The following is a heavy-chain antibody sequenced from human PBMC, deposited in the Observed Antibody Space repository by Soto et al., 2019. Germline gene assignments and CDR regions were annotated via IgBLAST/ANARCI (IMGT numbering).Heavy chain of an antibody. J-gene: IGHJ4*02. CDR3: TAGLGDY. V-gene: IGHV3-15*04. CDR1: GFTFSNAW. CDR2: IESKTNGETI. D-gene: IGHD1-1*01. Sequence: EVQLVEAGGGLVKPGESLRLSCAASGFTFSNAWMSWVRQAPGKGLEWVGRIESKTNGETIDYAAPVKGRFTISRDDSKNTLYMQVNSLKTDDTAVYYCTAGLGDYWGQGTLVIVSS.